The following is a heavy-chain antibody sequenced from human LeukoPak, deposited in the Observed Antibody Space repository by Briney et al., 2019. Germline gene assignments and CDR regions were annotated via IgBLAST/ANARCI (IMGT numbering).Heavy chain of an antibody. V-gene: IGHV3-30-3*01. CDR3: ARDRPYFDY. CDR2: ISYDGSNK. J-gene: IGHJ4*02. D-gene: IGHD6-6*01. Sequence: GGSLRLSCAASGFTFSSYAMHWVRQAPGKGLEWVAVISYDGSNKYYADSVKGRFTISRDNSKNTLYLQMNSLRAEDTAVYYCARDRPYFDYWGQGTLVTVSS. CDR1: GFTFSSYA.